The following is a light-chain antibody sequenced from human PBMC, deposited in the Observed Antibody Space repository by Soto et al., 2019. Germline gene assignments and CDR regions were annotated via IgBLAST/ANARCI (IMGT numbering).Light chain of an antibody. J-gene: IGLJ3*02. CDR3: GADHGIEHNFVWV. CDR1: RGYINYK. CDR2: VGTGGIVG. Sequence: QLVLTQPPSASASLGGSGTLTCTLSRGYINYKVDWYQQRPGKGPHFVMRVGTGGIVGSKGDGIPDRFSVLGSGLNRYLPIRNSQEDDEGDYYCGADHGIEHNFVWVFGGGTKLTGL. V-gene: IGLV9-49*01.